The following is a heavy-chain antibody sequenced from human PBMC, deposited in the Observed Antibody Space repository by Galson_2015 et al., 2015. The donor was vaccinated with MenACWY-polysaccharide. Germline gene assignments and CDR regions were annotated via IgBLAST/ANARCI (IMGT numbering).Heavy chain of an antibody. V-gene: IGHV3-7*01. J-gene: IGHJ4*02. Sequence: SLRLSCAASRFTFSTYWMTWVRQAPGKGLEWVANIKPDGSQKNYVDSVKGRFTISRDNARDSLYLQMNSLRAEDTAIYYCARDRVDVEVIDAHTMFDNWGQGVLVTVSS. CDR3: ARDRVDVEVIDAHTMFDN. CDR1: RFTFSTYW. D-gene: IGHD5-12*01. CDR2: IKPDGSQK.